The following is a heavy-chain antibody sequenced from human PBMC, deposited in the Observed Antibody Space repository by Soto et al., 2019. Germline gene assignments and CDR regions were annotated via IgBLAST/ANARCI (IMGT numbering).Heavy chain of an antibody. CDR3: AKEVIAARPYYFDH. Sequence: GSLRLSCAASGFTFNNYAMSWARQTPGKGLEWVATISASGAYTFYADSVKGRFTISRDNSQNTLFLHMRSLRAGDTATYYCAKEVIAARPYYFDHWGQGTLVTVSS. J-gene: IGHJ4*02. D-gene: IGHD6-6*01. CDR2: ISASGAYT. V-gene: IGHV3-23*01. CDR1: GFTFNNYA.